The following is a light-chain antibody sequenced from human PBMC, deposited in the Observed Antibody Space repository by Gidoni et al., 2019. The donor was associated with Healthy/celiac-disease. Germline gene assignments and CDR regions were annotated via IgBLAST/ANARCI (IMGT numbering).Light chain of an antibody. J-gene: IGKJ2*01. CDR2: LGS. Sequence: DIVMTQSPLSLPVTPGEPASISCRSSQSLLHSNGYNYLDWYLQKPGQSPQLLIYLGSNRASGVPDRFSGSGSGTDFTLKISRVEAEDVGVYYCMQALQTPAFXXXTKLEIK. CDR3: MQALQTPA. V-gene: IGKV2-28*01. CDR1: QSLLHSNGYNY.